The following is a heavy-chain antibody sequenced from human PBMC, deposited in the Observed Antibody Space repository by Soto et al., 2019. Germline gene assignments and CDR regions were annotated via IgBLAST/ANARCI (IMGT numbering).Heavy chain of an antibody. CDR1: GFTFSSYA. CDR3: ATPPQYYDSSGYPFDP. CDR2: ISGSGSST. V-gene: IGHV3-23*01. Sequence: GGSLRLSCAASGFTFSSYAMSWVRQAPGKGLEWVSAISGSGSSTYYADSVKGRFTISRDNSKNTLYLQMNSLRAEDTAVYYCATPPQYYDSSGYPFDPWGQGTLVTVSS. D-gene: IGHD3-22*01. J-gene: IGHJ5*02.